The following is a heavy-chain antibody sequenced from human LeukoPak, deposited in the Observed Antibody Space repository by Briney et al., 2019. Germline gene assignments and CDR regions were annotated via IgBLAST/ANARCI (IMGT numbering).Heavy chain of an antibody. V-gene: IGHV4-61*02. Sequence: SETLSLTCTVSGGSISSGSYYWIWIRQPAGKGLEWIGRIYTSGTTDYNPSLKSRVTISADTSKSQLSLKLSSVTAADTAVYYCGREKSWSEVDHWGQGTLVTVSS. CDR3: GREKSWSEVDH. D-gene: IGHD3-3*01. J-gene: IGHJ4*02. CDR1: GGSISSGSYY. CDR2: IYTSGTT.